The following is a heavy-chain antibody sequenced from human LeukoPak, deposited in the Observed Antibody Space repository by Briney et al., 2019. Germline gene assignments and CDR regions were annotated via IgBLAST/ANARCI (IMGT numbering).Heavy chain of an antibody. Sequence: PSETLSLICAVYGGSFSGYYWSWIRQPPGKGLEWIGEINHSGSTNYNPSLKSRVTISVDTSKNQFSLKLSSVTAADTAVYYYASGMVRGVFYYYYYMDVWGKGTTVTVSS. D-gene: IGHD3-10*01. CDR2: INHSGST. CDR1: GGSFSGYY. CDR3: ASGMVRGVFYYYYYMDV. V-gene: IGHV4-34*01. J-gene: IGHJ6*03.